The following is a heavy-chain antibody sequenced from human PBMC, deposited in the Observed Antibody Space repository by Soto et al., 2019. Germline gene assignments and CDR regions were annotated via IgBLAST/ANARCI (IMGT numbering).Heavy chain of an antibody. CDR3: ARDRDGSGWGFEY. CDR2: IYYSGST. V-gene: IGHV4-61*01. CDR1: GGSISDSSYY. J-gene: IGHJ4*02. Sequence: SETLSLTCTVSGGSISDSSYYWGWIRQPPGKGLEWIGYIYYSGSTNYNPSLKSRVTISVDTSKNQFSLKLSSVTATDTAVYYCARDRDGSGWGFEYWGQGTLVTVS. D-gene: IGHD6-19*01.